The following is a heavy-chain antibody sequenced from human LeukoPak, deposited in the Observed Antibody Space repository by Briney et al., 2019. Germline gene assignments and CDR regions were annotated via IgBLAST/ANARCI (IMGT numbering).Heavy chain of an antibody. CDR1: GGTFSSYA. V-gene: IGHV1-69*05. CDR3: ARGFITMVRGPRYFDY. D-gene: IGHD3-10*01. CDR2: IIPIFGTA. J-gene: IGHJ4*02. Sequence: SVKVSCKASGGTFSSYAISWVRQAPGQGLEWMGGIIPIFGTANYAQKFQGRVTITTDESTSTAYMELSSLRSEDTAVYYCARGFITMVRGPRYFDYWGQGTLVTVSS.